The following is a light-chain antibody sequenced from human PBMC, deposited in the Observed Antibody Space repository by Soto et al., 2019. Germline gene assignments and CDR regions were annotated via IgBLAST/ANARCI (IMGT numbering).Light chain of an antibody. CDR1: QDISIS. Sequence: DIQMTQSPSFLSASVGDRVTISCQASQDISISLGWYQQKPGKAPQLLIYDATKLETGVPSRFTGRGSGTEFSFTIRGLQTDDFATYFCQQYDNLPLTFGGGTKVEIK. J-gene: IGKJ4*01. CDR3: QQYDNLPLT. V-gene: IGKV1-33*01. CDR2: DAT.